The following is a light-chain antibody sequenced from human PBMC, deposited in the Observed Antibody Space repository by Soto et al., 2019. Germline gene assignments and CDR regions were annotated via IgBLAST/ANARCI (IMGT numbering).Light chain of an antibody. V-gene: IGKV3-20*01. J-gene: IGKJ2*01. CDR1: QSVSSSY. CDR3: QQFGNSPYT. CDR2: GAS. Sequence: EIVLTQSPGTLSLSPGERATLSCRASQSVSSSYLAWYQQKPGQAPRLLIYGASSRATGIPDRFSGSGSGTDFTLTISRLEPEDFAVYYCQQFGNSPYTFARGPGWRSN.